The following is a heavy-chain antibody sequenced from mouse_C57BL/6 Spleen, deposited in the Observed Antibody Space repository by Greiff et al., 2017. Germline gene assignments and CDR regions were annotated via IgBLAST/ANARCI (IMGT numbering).Heavy chain of an antibody. V-gene: IGHV1-26*01. J-gene: IGHJ2*01. CDR1: GYTFTDYY. CDR2: INPNNGGT. Sequence: QLQQSGPELVKPGASVKISCKASGYTFTDYYMNWVKQSHGKSLEWIGDINPNNGGTSYNQKFKGKATLTVDKSSSTAYMELRSLTSEDSAVYYCARSKDYYGSRGDYWGQGTTLTVSS. CDR3: ARSKDYYGSRGDY. D-gene: IGHD1-1*01.